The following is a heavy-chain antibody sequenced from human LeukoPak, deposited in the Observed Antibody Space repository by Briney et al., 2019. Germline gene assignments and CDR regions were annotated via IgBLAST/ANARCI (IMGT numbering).Heavy chain of an antibody. J-gene: IGHJ5*01. Sequence: SQTLSLTCTVSGGSISSGGYYWSWIRQHPGKGLEWIGYIYYSGSTYYNPSLKSRVTISVDTSKNQFSLKLSSVTAADTAVYYCATSRYVTDGVYYTQDDSWGQGTLVTVSS. CDR1: GGSISSGGYY. CDR2: IYYSGST. D-gene: IGHD2-8*01. CDR3: ATSRYVTDGVYYTQDDS. V-gene: IGHV4-31*03.